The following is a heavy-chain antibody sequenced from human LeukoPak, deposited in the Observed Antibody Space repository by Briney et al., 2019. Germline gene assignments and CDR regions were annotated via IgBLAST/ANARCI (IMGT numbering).Heavy chain of an antibody. J-gene: IGHJ5*02. D-gene: IGHD3-10*01. Sequence: SETLSLTCAVSGGSISSYYWSWIRQPAGKGLEWIGRIYTSGGTNYNPSLKSRVTMSVDTSKNQFSLKLSSVTAADTAVYYCARVTRYYYGSGSYYRPNWFDPWGQGTLVTVSS. CDR1: GGSISSYY. CDR2: IYTSGGT. CDR3: ARVTRYYYGSGSYYRPNWFDP. V-gene: IGHV4-4*07.